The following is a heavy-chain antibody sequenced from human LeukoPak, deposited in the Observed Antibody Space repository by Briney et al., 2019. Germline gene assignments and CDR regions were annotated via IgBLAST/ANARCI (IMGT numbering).Heavy chain of an antibody. CDR3: SRRGQLPFDY. CDR2: IYHSGST. Sequence: PSETLSLTCAVSGYSISSGYYWGWIRQPPGKGLEWIGSIYHSGSTYYNPSLKSRVTISVDTSKNQFSLKLSSMTAADTAVYYCSRRGQLPFDYWGQGTLVTVSS. D-gene: IGHD2-2*01. V-gene: IGHV4-38-2*01. CDR1: GYSISSGYY. J-gene: IGHJ4*02.